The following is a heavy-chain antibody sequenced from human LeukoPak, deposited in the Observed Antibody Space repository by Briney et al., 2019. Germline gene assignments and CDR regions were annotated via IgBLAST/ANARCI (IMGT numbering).Heavy chain of an antibody. CDR1: GFTFSSYG. CDR3: ARERDPGAFDI. CDR2: IWYDGSNK. Sequence: PGESLRLSCAASGFTFSSYGMHWVRQAPGKGLEWVAVIWYDGSNKYYADSVKGRFTISRDNSKNTLYLQMNSLRAEDTAVYYCARERDPGAFDIWGQGTMVTVSS. J-gene: IGHJ3*02. V-gene: IGHV3-33*01.